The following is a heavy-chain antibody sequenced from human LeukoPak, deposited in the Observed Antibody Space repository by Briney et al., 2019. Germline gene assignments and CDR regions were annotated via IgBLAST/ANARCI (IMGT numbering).Heavy chain of an antibody. J-gene: IGHJ5*02. V-gene: IGHV1-8*01. CDR3: ARTPIVVVPAASFDP. D-gene: IGHD2-2*01. CDR2: MNPNSGNT. CDR1: GYTFTSYD. Sequence: ASVKVSCKASGYTFTSYDINWVRQATGQGLEWMGWMNPNSGNTDYAQKFQGRVTMTRNTSISTAYMELSSLRSEDTAVYYCARTPIVVVPAASFDPWGQGTLVTVSS.